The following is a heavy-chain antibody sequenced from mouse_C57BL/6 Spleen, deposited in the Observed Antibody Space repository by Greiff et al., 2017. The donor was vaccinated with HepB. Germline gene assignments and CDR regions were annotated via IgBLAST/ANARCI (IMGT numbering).Heavy chain of an antibody. D-gene: IGHD2-3*01. CDR3: ARHPCFYDGYYAWFAY. CDR1: GYTFTSYW. CDR2: IYPGSGST. J-gene: IGHJ3*01. Sequence: VQLQQPGAELVKPGASVKMSCKASGYTFTSYWITWVKQRPGQGLEWIGDIYPGSGSTNYNEKFKSKATLTVDTSSSTAYMQLSSLTSEDSAVYYCARHPCFYDGYYAWFAYWGQGTLVTVSA. V-gene: IGHV1-55*01.